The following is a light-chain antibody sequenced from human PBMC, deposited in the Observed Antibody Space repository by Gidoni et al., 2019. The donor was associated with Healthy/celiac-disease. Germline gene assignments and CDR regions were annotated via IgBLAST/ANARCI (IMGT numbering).Light chain of an antibody. V-gene: IGLV1-47*01. Sequence: QSVLTQPPSASGTPGQRVTIACSGSSSTIGSNYVYWYQQLPGTAPKLLIYRNNPRPSGVTDRFSCSKSGTSASLAISGLRSEDEADYYCAAWDDSLSGRWVFGGGTKLTVL. CDR3: AAWDDSLSGRWV. CDR1: SSTIGSNY. CDR2: RNN. J-gene: IGLJ3*02.